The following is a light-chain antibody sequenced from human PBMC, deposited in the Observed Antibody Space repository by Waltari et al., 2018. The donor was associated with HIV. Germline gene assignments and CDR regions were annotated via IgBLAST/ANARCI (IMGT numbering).Light chain of an antibody. Sequence: QSALTQPASVSGSPGQSITISCTGTSTDVGGYNYVSWYQQHPGNAPKFIIYDVSSRPSGVSNRFSGSKSDKTASLTTSGLQAEDEADYYCSSYTRSGTYVFGTGTKVTVL. CDR2: DVS. CDR3: SSYTRSGTYV. V-gene: IGLV2-14*03. CDR1: STDVGGYNY. J-gene: IGLJ1*01.